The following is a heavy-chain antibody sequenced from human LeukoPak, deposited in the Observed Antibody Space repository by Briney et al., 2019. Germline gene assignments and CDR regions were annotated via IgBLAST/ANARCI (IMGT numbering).Heavy chain of an antibody. CDR2: IYTSGST. J-gene: IGHJ3*02. D-gene: IGHD4-17*01. Sequence: SETLSLTCTVSGGSISSYYWSWIRQPAGKGLEWIGRIYTSGSTNYNPSLKSRVTMSVDTSKNQFSLKLSSVTAADTAVYYCAREGSNADFGYYGDYVGGAFDIWGQGAMVTVSS. V-gene: IGHV4-4*07. CDR3: AREGSNADFGYYGDYVGGAFDI. CDR1: GGSISSYY.